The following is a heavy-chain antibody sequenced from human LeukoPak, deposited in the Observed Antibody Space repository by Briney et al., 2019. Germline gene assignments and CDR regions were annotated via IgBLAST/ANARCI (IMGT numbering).Heavy chain of an antibody. CDR1: GFTFSSYA. Sequence: RSGGFLRLSCAASGFTFSSYAMHWVRQAPGKGLEWISYVGGSSNSIYYADSVKGRFTISRDNAKNSLYLQMSSLRAEDTAVYYCARGPRNAYYFDYWGQGTLVTVSS. J-gene: IGHJ4*02. V-gene: IGHV3-48*01. D-gene: IGHD1-1*01. CDR3: ARGPRNAYYFDY. CDR2: VGGSSNSI.